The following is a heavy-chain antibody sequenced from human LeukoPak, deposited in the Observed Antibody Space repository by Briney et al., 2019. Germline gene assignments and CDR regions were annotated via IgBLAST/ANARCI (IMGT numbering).Heavy chain of an antibody. Sequence: SETLSLTCTVSGYSISSGYYWGWIRQPPGKGLEWIGSIYHSGSTYYNPSLKSRVTISVDTSKNQFSLKLSSVTAADTAVYYCARLGILFRFLERLPWGQGTLVTVSS. CDR1: GYSISSGYY. D-gene: IGHD3-3*01. V-gene: IGHV4-38-2*02. CDR3: ARLGILFRFLERLP. CDR2: IYHSGST. J-gene: IGHJ5*02.